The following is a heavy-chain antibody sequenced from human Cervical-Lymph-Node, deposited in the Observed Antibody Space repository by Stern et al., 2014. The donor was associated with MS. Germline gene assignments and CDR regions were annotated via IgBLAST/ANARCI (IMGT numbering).Heavy chain of an antibody. J-gene: IGHJ5*02. Sequence: MQLVASGAEVKKPGSSVKVSCKASGGTSNSHGISWVRQAPGQGLEWMGGLIPVLSTIDYAQKFQGRVTITADESTSTTYMELSSLRSEDTAVYYCARRGSARRGSGWLDPWGQGTLVTVSS. D-gene: IGHD3-10*01. CDR3: ARRGSARRGSGWLDP. CDR2: LIPVLSTI. CDR1: GGTSNSHG. V-gene: IGHV1-69*01.